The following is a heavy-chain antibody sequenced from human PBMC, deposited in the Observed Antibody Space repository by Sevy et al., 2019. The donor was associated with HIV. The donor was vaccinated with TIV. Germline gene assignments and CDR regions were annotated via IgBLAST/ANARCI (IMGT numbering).Heavy chain of an antibody. CDR1: GFTFSSYG. CDR2: IWYDGSNK. J-gene: IGHJ6*02. CDR3: ARESSIVVVTAHQSRSYGMDV. Sequence: GGSLRLSCAASGFTFSSYGMHWVRQAPGKGLEWVAVIWYDGSNKYYADSVKGRFTISRDNSKNTLYLQMNSLRAEDTAVYYCARESSIVVVTAHQSRSYGMDVWGQGTTVTVSS. D-gene: IGHD2-21*02. V-gene: IGHV3-33*01.